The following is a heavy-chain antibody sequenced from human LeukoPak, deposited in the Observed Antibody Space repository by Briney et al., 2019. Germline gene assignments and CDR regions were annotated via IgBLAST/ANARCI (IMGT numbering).Heavy chain of an antibody. CDR1: GFTFSSYW. V-gene: IGHV3-74*01. CDR2: INSDGSST. J-gene: IGHJ3*02. CDR3: ARDLVYVAAAGPEDAFDI. Sequence: PGGSLRLSCAASGFTFSSYWMHWVRQAPGKGLVWVSRINSDGSSTSYADSVKGRFTISRDNAKNTLYLQMNSLRAEDTAVYYCARDLVYVAAAGPEDAFDIWGQGTMVTASS. D-gene: IGHD6-13*01.